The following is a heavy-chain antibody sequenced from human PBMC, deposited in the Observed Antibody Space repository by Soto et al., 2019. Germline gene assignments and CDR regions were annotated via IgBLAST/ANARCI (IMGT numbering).Heavy chain of an antibody. V-gene: IGHV1-69*06. CDR2: IIPIFGTA. CDR3: ARDVYYDSSGYYSYLDY. D-gene: IGHD3-22*01. CDR1: GGTFSSYA. J-gene: IGHJ4*02. Sequence: ASVKVSCKASGGTFSSYAISWVRQAPGQGLEWMGGIIPIFGTANYAQKFQGRVTITADKSTSTAYMELSSLRSEDTAVYYCARDVYYDSSGYYSYLDYWGQGTLVTVSS.